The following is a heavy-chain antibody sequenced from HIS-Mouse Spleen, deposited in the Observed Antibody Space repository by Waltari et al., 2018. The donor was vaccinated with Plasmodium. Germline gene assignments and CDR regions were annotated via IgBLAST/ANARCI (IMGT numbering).Heavy chain of an antibody. V-gene: IGHV3-7*01. CDR3: ASSWYWYFDL. CDR2: IKQDGSEK. CDR1: GSTLSSYW. Sequence: EVQLVESGVGLVQPGGSLRLSCAPAGSTLSSYWMSWVRQAPGKGLEWVANIKQDGSEKYYVDSVKGRFTISRDNAKNSLYLQMNSLRAEDTAVYYCASSWYWYFDLWGRGTLVTVSS. J-gene: IGHJ2*01. D-gene: IGHD6-13*01.